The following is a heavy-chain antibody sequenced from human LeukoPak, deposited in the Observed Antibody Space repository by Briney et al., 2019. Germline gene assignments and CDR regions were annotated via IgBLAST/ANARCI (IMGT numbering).Heavy chain of an antibody. D-gene: IGHD2-2*01. Sequence: PGGSLRLSCAASGFTFSSYAMSWVRQAPGKGLEWVSAISGSGGSTYYADSVKGRFTISRDNSKNTVYLQMNSLRAEDTAVYYCAKDKISNIVVVPAAILIGYWGQGTLVTVSS. CDR1: GFTFSSYA. CDR3: AKDKISNIVVVPAAILIGY. J-gene: IGHJ4*02. CDR2: ISGSGGST. V-gene: IGHV3-23*01.